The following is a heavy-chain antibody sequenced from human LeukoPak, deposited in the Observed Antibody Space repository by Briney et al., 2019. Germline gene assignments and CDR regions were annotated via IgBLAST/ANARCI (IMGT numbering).Heavy chain of an antibody. CDR2: IKQDGSEK. V-gene: IGHV3-7*01. Sequence: GGSLRLPCAASGFTFSSYWMSWVRQAPGKGLEWVANIKQDGSEKYYTISRDNAKNSLYLQMNSLRAEDTAVYYCARWGLGGYCSSTSCYGYWGQGTLVTVSS. CDR1: GFTFSSYW. D-gene: IGHD2-2*01. CDR3: ARWGLGGYCSSTSCYGY. J-gene: IGHJ4*02.